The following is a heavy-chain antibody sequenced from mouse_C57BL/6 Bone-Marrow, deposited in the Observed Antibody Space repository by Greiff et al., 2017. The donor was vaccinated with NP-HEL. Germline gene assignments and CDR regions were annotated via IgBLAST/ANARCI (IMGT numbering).Heavy chain of an antibody. J-gene: IGHJ4*01. CDR2: ISSGGSYT. CDR3: ARQGDYYAMDD. Sequence: DVKLVESGGDLVKPGGSLKLSCAASGFTFSSYGMSWVRQTPDKRLEWVATISSGGSYTYYPDSVKGRVTISRDNAKNTLYLQMSSLKSEDTAMYYCARQGDYYAMDDWGKGTSVTVSS. CDR1: GFTFSSYG. V-gene: IGHV5-6*02.